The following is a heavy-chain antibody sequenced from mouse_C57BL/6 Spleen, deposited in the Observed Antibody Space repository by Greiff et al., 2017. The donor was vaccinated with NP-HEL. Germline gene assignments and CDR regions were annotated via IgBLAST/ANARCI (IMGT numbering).Heavy chain of an antibody. D-gene: IGHD1-1*01. V-gene: IGHV3-6*01. CDR3: ASYYGSSYDYYYAMDY. CDR1: GYSITSGYY. CDR2: ISYDGSN. Sequence: EVKLQESGPGLVKPSQSLSLTCSVTGYSITSGYYWNWIRQFPGNKQEWMGYISYDGSNNYNPSLKNRISITRDTSKNQFFLKLNSVTTEDTATYYCASYYGSSYDYYYAMDYWGQGTSVTVSS. J-gene: IGHJ4*01.